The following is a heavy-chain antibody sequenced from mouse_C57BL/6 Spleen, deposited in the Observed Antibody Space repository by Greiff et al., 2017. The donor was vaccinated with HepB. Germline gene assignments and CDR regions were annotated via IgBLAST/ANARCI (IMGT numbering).Heavy chain of an antibody. J-gene: IGHJ3*01. CDR3: ARGYYPFAY. CDR2: ISDGGSYT. Sequence: EVMLVESGGGLVKPGGSLKLSCAASGFTFSSYAMSWVRQTPVKRLEWVATISDGGSYTYYPDNVKGRFTISRDNAKNNLYLQMSHLKSEDTAMYYCARGYYPFAYWGQGTLVTVSA. CDR1: GFTFSSYA. D-gene: IGHD1-1*01. V-gene: IGHV5-4*03.